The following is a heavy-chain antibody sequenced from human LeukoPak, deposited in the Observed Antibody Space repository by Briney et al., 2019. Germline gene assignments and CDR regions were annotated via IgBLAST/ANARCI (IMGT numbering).Heavy chain of an antibody. CDR3: AKEEGYCSGGSCYDYFDY. Sequence: GGSPRLSCAASGFTFSSYAMSWVRQAPGKGLEWVSAISGSGGSTYYADSVKGRFTISRDNSKNTLYLQMNSLRAEDTAVYYCAKEEGYCSGGSCYDYFDYWGQGTLVTVSS. J-gene: IGHJ4*02. V-gene: IGHV3-23*01. CDR1: GFTFSSYA. CDR2: ISGSGGST. D-gene: IGHD2-15*01.